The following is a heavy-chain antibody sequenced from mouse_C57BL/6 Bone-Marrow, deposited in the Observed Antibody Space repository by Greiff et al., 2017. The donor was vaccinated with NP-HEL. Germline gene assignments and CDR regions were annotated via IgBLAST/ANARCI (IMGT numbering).Heavy chain of an antibody. CDR2: IDPENGDT. CDR1: GFNIKDDY. CDR3: TTGTWGSSFFDY. V-gene: IGHV14-4*01. Sequence: VQLKQSGAELVRPGASVKLSCTASGFNIKDDYMHWVKQRPEQGLEWIGWIDPENGDTEYASKFQGKATITADTSSNTAYLQLSSLTSEDTAVYYCTTGTWGSSFFDYWGQGTTLTVSS. D-gene: IGHD1-1*01. J-gene: IGHJ2*01.